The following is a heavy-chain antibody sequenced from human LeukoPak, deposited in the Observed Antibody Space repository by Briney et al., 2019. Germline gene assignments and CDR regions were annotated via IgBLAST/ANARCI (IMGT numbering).Heavy chain of an antibody. D-gene: IGHD2-2*01. Sequence: HPGGSLRLSCAASGFTFSSYGMHWVRQAPGKGLEWVSAISGSGGSTYYADSVKGRFTISRDNSKNTLYLQMNSLRAEDTAVYYCAKDSSGIVVVPAALDYWGQGTLVTVSS. V-gene: IGHV3-23*01. CDR2: ISGSGGST. CDR3: AKDSSGIVVVPAALDY. J-gene: IGHJ4*02. CDR1: GFTFSSYG.